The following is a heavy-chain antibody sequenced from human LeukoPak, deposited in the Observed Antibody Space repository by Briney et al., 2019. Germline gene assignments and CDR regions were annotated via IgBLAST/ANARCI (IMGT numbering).Heavy chain of an antibody. CDR2: ISYDGSNK. D-gene: IGHD6-13*01. CDR3: AKSPYGSSSWYQAEYFQH. Sequence: GGSLRLSCAASGFTFSSYAMHWVRQAPGKGLEWVAVISYDGSNKYYADSVKGRFTISRDNSKNTLYLQMNSLRAEDTAVYYCAKSPYGSSSWYQAEYFQHWGQGTLVTVSS. CDR1: GFTFSSYA. V-gene: IGHV3-30*18. J-gene: IGHJ1*01.